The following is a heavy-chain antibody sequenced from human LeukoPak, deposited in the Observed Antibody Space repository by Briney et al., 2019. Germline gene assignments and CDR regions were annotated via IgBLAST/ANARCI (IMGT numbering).Heavy chain of an antibody. CDR2: ISGSSSSI. V-gene: IGHV3-21*01. CDR3: AELGITMIGGV. Sequence: GGSLRLSCAASGFTFSSYGMSWVRQAPGKGLEWVSSISGSSSSISNADSVTGRFTISRDNAKNSLYLQMNSLRAEDTAVYYCAELGITMIGGVWGKGTTVTISS. D-gene: IGHD3-10*02. J-gene: IGHJ6*04. CDR1: GFTFSSYG.